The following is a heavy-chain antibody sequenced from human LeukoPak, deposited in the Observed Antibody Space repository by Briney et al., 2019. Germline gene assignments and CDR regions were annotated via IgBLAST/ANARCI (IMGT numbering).Heavy chain of an antibody. V-gene: IGHV1-2*02. Sequence: ASVTVSCKASGYTFTGYYMHWVRQAPGQGLEWMGWINPNSGGTNYAQKFQGRVTMTRDTSISTAYMELSRLRSDDTAVYYCASGRLYGSGSYHSFDYWGQGTLVTVSS. CDR1: GYTFTGYY. CDR2: INPNSGGT. D-gene: IGHD3-10*01. CDR3: ASGRLYGSGSYHSFDY. J-gene: IGHJ4*02.